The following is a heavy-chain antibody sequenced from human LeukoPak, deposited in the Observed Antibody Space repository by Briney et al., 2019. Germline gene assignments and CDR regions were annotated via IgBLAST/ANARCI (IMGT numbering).Heavy chain of an antibody. CDR2: ISGYNGKT. D-gene: IGHD4-17*01. CDR1: GYTFTNYG. Sequence: ASVKVSCKASGYTFTNYGISWVRQAPGQGPEWMGWISGYNGKTNYAQKFQGRVTMTTDTSTRTAHMGLRSLRSDDTAVYYCARDDYGDYVSYFQHWGQGTLVIVSS. J-gene: IGHJ1*01. V-gene: IGHV1-18*01. CDR3: ARDDYGDYVSYFQH.